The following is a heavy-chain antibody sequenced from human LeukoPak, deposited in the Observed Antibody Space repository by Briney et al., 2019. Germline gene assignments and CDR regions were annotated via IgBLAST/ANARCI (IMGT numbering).Heavy chain of an antibody. J-gene: IGHJ6*03. CDR2: INQIGST. CDR1: AGSFSDYY. Sequence: SETLSLTCAVYAGSFSDYYWSWIRQPPGKGLQWIGEINQIGSTNYSPSLKSRVTISVDMSMNQFSLKLSSVTAADTAVYYCARTTEGGYTYDYFYYYYMDVWGKGTTVTISS. D-gene: IGHD5-18*01. CDR3: ARTTEGGYTYDYFYYYYMDV. V-gene: IGHV4-34*01.